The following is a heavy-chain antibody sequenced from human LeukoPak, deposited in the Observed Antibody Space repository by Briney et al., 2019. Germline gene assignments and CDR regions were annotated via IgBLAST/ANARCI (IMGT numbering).Heavy chain of an antibody. CDR2: ISYDGSNK. D-gene: IGHD3-22*01. J-gene: IGHJ4*02. Sequence: GGSLRLSCAASGFTFSSYAMHWVRQAPGKGLEWVAVISYDGSNKYYADSVKGRFTISRDNSKNTLYLQMNRLRAEDTAVYYCARDRTGMRDYYDSSGYADYWGQGTLVTVSS. CDR3: ARDRTGMRDYYDSSGYADY. V-gene: IGHV3-30-3*01. CDR1: GFTFSSYA.